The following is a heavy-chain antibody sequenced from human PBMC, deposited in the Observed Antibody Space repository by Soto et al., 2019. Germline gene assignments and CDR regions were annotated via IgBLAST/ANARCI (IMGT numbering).Heavy chain of an antibody. D-gene: IGHD2-15*01. CDR3: ARGIATGQLDP. CDR2: INPDNGNT. V-gene: IGHV1-3*01. J-gene: IGHJ5*02. CDR1: GYTFTRYT. Sequence: ASVKVSCKASGYTFTRYTMHWVRQAPGQRLEWMGLINPDNGNTKSSQKFQDRVIITRDTSASTAYMDLTSLRSEDTAVYYCARGIATGQLDPWGQGTLVTVSS.